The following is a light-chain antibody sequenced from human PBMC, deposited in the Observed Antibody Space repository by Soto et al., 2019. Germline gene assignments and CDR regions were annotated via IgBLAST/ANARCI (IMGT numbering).Light chain of an antibody. CDR1: QSVRSTS. Sequence: VLTQSPGTLSLSPGERATLSCRASQSVRSTSLVWYQQKPAQAPRLLIYGASSRATGIPDRFSGGGSGTDFTLTISRLEPEDFAVYYWQHYNSSPPITFGQGTRLEIK. CDR3: QHYNSSPPIT. CDR2: GAS. J-gene: IGKJ5*01. V-gene: IGKV3-20*01.